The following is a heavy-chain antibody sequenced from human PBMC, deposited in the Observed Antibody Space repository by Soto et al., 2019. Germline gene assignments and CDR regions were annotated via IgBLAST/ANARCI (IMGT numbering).Heavy chain of an antibody. CDR1: GFTFSNAW. J-gene: IGHJ6*02. D-gene: IGHD1-1*01. Sequence: GGSLRLSCATSGFTFSNAWMSWVRQAPGKGLEWVGRIKSKTDGGTTDYAAPVKGRFTISRDDSKNTLYLQMNSLKTEDTAVYCCTTDLRSGTTSYYYYGMDVWGQGTTVTVSS. CDR2: IKSKTDGGTT. CDR3: TTDLRSGTTSYYYYGMDV. V-gene: IGHV3-15*01.